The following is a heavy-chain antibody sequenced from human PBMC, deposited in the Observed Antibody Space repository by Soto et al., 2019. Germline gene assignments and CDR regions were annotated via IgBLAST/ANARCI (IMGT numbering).Heavy chain of an antibody. CDR1: GGSMSSSNW. D-gene: IGHD6-19*01. J-gene: IGHJ4*02. V-gene: IGHV4-4*02. CDR3: AREFNHQSVAGFDK. CDR2: IYHSGIT. Sequence: PSETLSLTCTVSGGSMSSSNWWGWVRQSPGKGLEWIGEIYHSGITNYNPSLKSRVTISLDKSKSQFSLKLTAVTAADTAVYYCAREFNHQSVAGFDKWGQGTLVTVSS.